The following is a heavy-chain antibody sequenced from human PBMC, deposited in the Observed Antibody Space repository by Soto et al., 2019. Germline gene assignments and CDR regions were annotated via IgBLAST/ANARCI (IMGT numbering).Heavy chain of an antibody. V-gene: IGHV1-3*01. Sequence: QVQLVQSGAEVKKAGASVKISCKDSGYTFTRYTMNWVRQAPGQRLEWMVWINPDTGNTKSSQKFQDRVIITRDTSASTAYMDLSSRRSADTALYYCARGIATGQLDPWGQGPLVTVSA. CDR1: GYTFTRYT. CDR2: INPDTGNT. D-gene: IGHD2-15*01. J-gene: IGHJ5*02. CDR3: ARGIATGQLDP.